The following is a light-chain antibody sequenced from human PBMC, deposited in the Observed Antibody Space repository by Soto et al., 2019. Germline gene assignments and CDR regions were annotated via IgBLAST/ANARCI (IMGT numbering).Light chain of an antibody. J-gene: IGKJ5*01. Sequence: EIMMTQSPATLSVAPGERATLSCRASQSVSNNLAWYQQKPGQAPRLLIYYASTRATGIPARFSGSGSGTEFTLTISSLQSEDFALYYCQQYNNWPPITFGQGTRLEIK. CDR1: QSVSNN. V-gene: IGKV3-15*01. CDR3: QQYNNWPPIT. CDR2: YAS.